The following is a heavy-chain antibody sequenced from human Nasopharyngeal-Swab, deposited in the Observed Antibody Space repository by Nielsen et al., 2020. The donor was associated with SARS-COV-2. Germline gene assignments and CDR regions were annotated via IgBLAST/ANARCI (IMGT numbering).Heavy chain of an antibody. V-gene: IGHV3-73*01. CDR1: GFVFSGSA. D-gene: IGHD4/OR15-4a*01. J-gene: IGHJ4*02. Sequence: GGSLRLSCAASGFVFSGSAIHWVRQASGKGLEWVGRIGDKAHNYATTYAASVKGRFTISRDDPKNTAFLQMDSLNTEDTALYYCTTDYYFDYRGQGTLVTVSS. CDR2: IGDKAHNYAT. CDR3: TTDYYFDY.